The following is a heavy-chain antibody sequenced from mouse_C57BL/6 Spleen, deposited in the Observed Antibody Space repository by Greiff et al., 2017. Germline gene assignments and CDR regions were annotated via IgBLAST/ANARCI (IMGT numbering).Heavy chain of an antibody. D-gene: IGHD3-2*02. J-gene: IGHJ4*01. V-gene: IGHV1-52*01. CDR1: GYTFTSYW. Sequence: QVQLQQPGAELVRPGSSVKLSCKASGYTFTSYWMHWVKQRPIQGLEWIGNIDPSDSGTHYNQKFKDKATLTVDKSSSTAYMQLSSLTSEDSAVYYCARPSSEYYAMDYWGQGTSVTVSS. CDR3: ARPSSEYYAMDY. CDR2: IDPSDSGT.